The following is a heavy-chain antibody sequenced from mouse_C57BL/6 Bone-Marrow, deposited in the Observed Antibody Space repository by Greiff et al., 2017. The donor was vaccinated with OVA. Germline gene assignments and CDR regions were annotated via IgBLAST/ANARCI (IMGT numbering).Heavy chain of an antibody. J-gene: IGHJ3*01. Sequence: VQRVESGAELARPGASVKLSCKASGYTFTSYGISWVKQRTGQGLEWIGEIYPRSGNTYYNEKFKGKATLTADKSSSTAYMELRSLTSEDSAVYFCATELWAWFAYWGQGTLVTVSA. CDR3: ATELWAWFAY. CDR2: IYPRSGNT. CDR1: GYTFTSYG. V-gene: IGHV1-81*01.